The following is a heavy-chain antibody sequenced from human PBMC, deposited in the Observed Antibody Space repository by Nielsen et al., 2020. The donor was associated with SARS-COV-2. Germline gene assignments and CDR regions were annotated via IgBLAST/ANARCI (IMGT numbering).Heavy chain of an antibody. D-gene: IGHD3-22*01. CDR2: IKQDGSEK. J-gene: IGHJ3*02. Sequence: WIRQPPGKGPEWVANIKQDGSEKYYVDSVKGRFTISRDNAKNSLYLQMNSLRAEDTAVYYCAREAYYDSSGYYYSGDAFDIWGQGTMVTVSS. V-gene: IGHV3-7*01. CDR3: AREAYYDSSGYYYSGDAFDI.